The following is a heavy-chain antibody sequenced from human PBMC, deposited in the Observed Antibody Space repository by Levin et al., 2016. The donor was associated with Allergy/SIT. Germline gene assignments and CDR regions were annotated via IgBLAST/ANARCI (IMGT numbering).Heavy chain of an antibody. D-gene: IGHD2-15*01. Sequence: ASVKVSCKASGYTFTSYYMHWVRQAPGQGLEWAGIINPSSGSTSYAQKFQGRVTMTRNTSISTAYMELSSLRSDDTAVYYCARGAPGSCSGGSCPYFDYWGQGTLVTVSS. CDR1: GYTFTSYY. CDR3: ARGAPGSCSGGSCPYFDY. CDR2: INPSSGST. V-gene: IGHV1-46*01. J-gene: IGHJ4*02.